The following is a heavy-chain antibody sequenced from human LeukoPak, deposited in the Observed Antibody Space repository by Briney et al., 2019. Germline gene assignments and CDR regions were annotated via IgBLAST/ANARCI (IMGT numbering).Heavy chain of an antibody. CDR1: RFTFSRYW. CDR3: ARDGNYYDSSGRADY. V-gene: IGHV3-74*01. CDR2: INSDGIST. Sequence: GGSLRLSCAASRFTFSRYWMHWVRQAPGKGLVWVSRINSDGISTSYADSVKGRFTISRDNAKNTLYLQMNSLRAEDTAVYYCARDGNYYDSSGRADYWGQGTLFTVSS. D-gene: IGHD3-22*01. J-gene: IGHJ4*02.